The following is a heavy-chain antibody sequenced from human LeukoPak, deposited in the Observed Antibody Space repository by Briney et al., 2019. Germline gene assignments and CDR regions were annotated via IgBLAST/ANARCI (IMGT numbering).Heavy chain of an antibody. D-gene: IGHD5-18*01. Sequence: SETLSLTCTVSGYSISTGYYWDWIRQPPGKGLEWIGTFYHGGSTYYNPSLKSRVTISVDTSKNQFSLKLSSVTAADTAVYYCALCGYSYGSGWAVDYWGQGTLVTVSS. V-gene: IGHV4-38-2*02. CDR3: ALCGYSYGSGWAVDY. CDR2: FYHGGST. CDR1: GYSISTGYY. J-gene: IGHJ4*02.